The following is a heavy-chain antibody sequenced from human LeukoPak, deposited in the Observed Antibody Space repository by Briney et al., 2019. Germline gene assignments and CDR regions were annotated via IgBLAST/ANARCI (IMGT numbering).Heavy chain of an antibody. CDR2: FDPEDGET. CDR1: GYTLTELS. Sequence: ASVKVSCKVSGYTLTELSMHWVRQAPGKGLEWMGGFDPEDGETIYAQKFQGKVTMTEDTSTDTAYMELSSLRSEDAAVYYCATVWFGELLSVDAFDIWGQGTMVTVSS. D-gene: IGHD3-10*01. CDR3: ATVWFGELLSVDAFDI. V-gene: IGHV1-24*01. J-gene: IGHJ3*02.